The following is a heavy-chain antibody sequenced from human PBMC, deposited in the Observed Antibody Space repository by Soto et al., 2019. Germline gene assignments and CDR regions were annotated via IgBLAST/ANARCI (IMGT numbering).Heavy chain of an antibody. CDR2: IYYSGST. Sequence: SETLSLTCTVAGGYIRGYDWSWIRQPPGKGLEWIGYIYYSGSTNYNPSLKSRVTISVDTSKNQFSLKLSSVTAADTAVYYCARTLFGWGIWFDPWGQGTLVTVSS. V-gene: IGHV4-59*01. CDR3: ARTLFGWGIWFDP. J-gene: IGHJ5*02. CDR1: GGYIRGYD. D-gene: IGHD3-10*02.